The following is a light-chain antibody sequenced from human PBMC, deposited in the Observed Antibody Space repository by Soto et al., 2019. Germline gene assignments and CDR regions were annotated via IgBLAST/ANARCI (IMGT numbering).Light chain of an antibody. CDR1: SGHSSRA. Sequence: QLVLTQSPSASASLGASVKLTCTLSSGHSSRAIAWHQQQPEKGPRYLMKLNSDGSHSKGDGIPDRFSGSSSGAERYLTISSLQSEDEAAYCCQTWGNGFVVFGGGTKLTVL. CDR2: LNSDGSH. J-gene: IGLJ2*01. V-gene: IGLV4-69*01. CDR3: QTWGNGFVV.